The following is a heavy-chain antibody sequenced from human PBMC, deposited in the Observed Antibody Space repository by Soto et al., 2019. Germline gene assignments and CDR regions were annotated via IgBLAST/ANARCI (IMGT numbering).Heavy chain of an antibody. D-gene: IGHD1-26*01. Sequence: ASVKVSCKASGYTFTSYGISWVRQAPGQGLEWMGWISVYIGNTNFAQKLQGRVTMTTDTSTSTAYMELRSLRSDDTAVFYCARDSSGSYPSYYYGMDVWGQGTTVTVSS. CDR1: GYTFTSYG. V-gene: IGHV1-18*01. J-gene: IGHJ6*02. CDR3: ARDSSGSYPSYYYGMDV. CDR2: ISVYIGNT.